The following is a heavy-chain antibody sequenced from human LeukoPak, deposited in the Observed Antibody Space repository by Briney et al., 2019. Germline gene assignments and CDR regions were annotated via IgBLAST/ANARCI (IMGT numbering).Heavy chain of an antibody. Sequence: SVTVSFKASGGTFIIYTISWVRQAPGQGLEWMGRIIPILGIANYAQKFPGRVTITADKSTSTAYMELSSLRSEDTAVYYCARGSSGSDYYYYGMDVWGQGTTVTVSS. CDR3: ARGSSGSDYYYYGMDV. J-gene: IGHJ6*02. V-gene: IGHV1-69*02. D-gene: IGHD3-22*01. CDR1: GGTFIIYT. CDR2: IIPILGIA.